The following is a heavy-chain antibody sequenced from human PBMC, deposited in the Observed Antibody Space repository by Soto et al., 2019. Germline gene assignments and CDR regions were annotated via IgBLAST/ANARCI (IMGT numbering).Heavy chain of an antibody. Sequence: SETPFPTRHFFGFSIHSFYLNWIRQPPGKGLEWIAYIYYSGNTNNNPSLKSRVTISVDTSKNQFSLKLSSVTAADTAVYYCARLSRTPRIDYWGQGTLVTVSS. V-gene: IGHV4-59*01. CDR1: GFSIHSFY. J-gene: IGHJ4*02. CDR3: ARLSRTPRIDY. CDR2: IYYSGNT.